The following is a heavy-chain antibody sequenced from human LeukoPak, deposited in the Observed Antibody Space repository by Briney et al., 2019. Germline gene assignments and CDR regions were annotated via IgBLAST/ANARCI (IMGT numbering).Heavy chain of an antibody. Sequence: GGSLRLSCIVSGFTLSSYEMSWIRQAPGKGLEWVASIEYSGGSAYYADSVKGRFTISRDNAKNSLYLQMNSLRAEDTAVYYCARGTPTTRDFDSWGQGTLVTVSS. V-gene: IGHV3-48*03. D-gene: IGHD4-11*01. J-gene: IGHJ4*02. CDR1: GFTLSSYE. CDR3: ARGTPTTRDFDS. CDR2: IEYSGGSA.